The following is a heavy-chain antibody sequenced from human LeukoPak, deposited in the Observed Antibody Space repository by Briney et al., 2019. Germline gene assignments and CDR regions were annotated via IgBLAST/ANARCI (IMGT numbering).Heavy chain of an antibody. Sequence: PEASVKVSCKASGYTFTSYGISWVRQAPGQGLEWMGWINPNSGGTNYAQKFQGRVTMTRDTSISTAYMELSRLRSDDMVVYYCARVGDYGDYFSYWGQGTLVTVSS. D-gene: IGHD4-17*01. CDR1: GYTFTSYG. CDR2: INPNSGGT. CDR3: ARVGDYGDYFSY. J-gene: IGHJ4*02. V-gene: IGHV1-2*02.